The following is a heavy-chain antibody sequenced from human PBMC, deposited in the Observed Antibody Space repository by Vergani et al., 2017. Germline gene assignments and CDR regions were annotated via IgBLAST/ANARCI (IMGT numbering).Heavy chain of an antibody. J-gene: IGHJ4*02. D-gene: IGHD4-23*01. CDR3: ARAHDRWYHTGFDY. Sequence: QLQLQESGPGLVKPSETLSLTCTVSGGSISSSSYYWGWIRQPPGKGLEWIGSIYYSGSTNYNPSLKSRVTISVDTSKNQFSLKLSSVTAADTAVYYCARAHDRWYHTGFDYWGQGTLVTVSS. V-gene: IGHV4-39*07. CDR2: IYYSGST. CDR1: GGSISSSSYY.